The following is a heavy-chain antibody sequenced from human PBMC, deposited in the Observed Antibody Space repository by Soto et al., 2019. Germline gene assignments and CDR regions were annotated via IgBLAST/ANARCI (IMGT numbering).Heavy chain of an antibody. CDR2: IYHSGST. D-gene: IGHD2-8*02. J-gene: IGHJ4*02. CDR3: ARDKITGLFDY. Sequence: ASETMPLTCAVSGGSSSGGGYSWSLIRQPPGKGLEWIGYIYHSGSTYYNPSLKSRVTISVDTSKNQFSLKLTSVTAADTAVYYCARDKITGLFDYWGQGTLVTVSS. CDR1: GGSSSGGGYS. V-gene: IGHV4-30-2*01.